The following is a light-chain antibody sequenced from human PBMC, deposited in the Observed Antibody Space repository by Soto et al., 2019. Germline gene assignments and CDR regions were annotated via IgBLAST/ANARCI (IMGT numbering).Light chain of an antibody. CDR1: HDVSGN. V-gene: IGKV1-33*01. CDR2: DAS. CDR3: QQYSSRLS. J-gene: IGKJ4*01. Sequence: DIQMTQSPSSLSASVGDRVTIACQSSHDVSGNVNWFQQKPGEAPKLLIYDASNLERGVPSRFSGSGSGTDFTLTISSLQPEDVATYYCQQYSSRLSFGGGTEVDLK.